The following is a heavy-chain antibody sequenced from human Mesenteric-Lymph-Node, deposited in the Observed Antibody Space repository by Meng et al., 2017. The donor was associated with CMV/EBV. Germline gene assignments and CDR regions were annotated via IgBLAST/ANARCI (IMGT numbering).Heavy chain of an antibody. V-gene: IGHV3-48*03. CDR3: AREYYDFWSGYSREAFDI. D-gene: IGHD3-3*01. CDR1: GFTLSSYE. CDR2: INSGGTTK. Sequence: GGSLRLSCVASGFTLSSYEMNWVRQAPGKGLEWVSYINSGGTTKNYADSVKGRFTISRDNAKNSLNLQMNSLRAEDTAVYYCAREYYDFWSGYSREAFDIWGQGTTVTVSS. J-gene: IGHJ3*02.